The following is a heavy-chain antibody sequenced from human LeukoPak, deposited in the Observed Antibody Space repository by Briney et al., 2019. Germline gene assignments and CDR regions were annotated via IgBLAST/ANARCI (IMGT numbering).Heavy chain of an antibody. J-gene: IGHJ5*02. Sequence: PSETLSLTCTVSGGSISSSSYYWGWIRQPPGKGLEWIGSIYYSGSTYYNPSLKSRVTISVDTSKNQFSLKLSSVTAADTAVYYCARDRSSGVLLWFGESWFDPWGQGTLVTVSS. CDR2: IYYSGST. CDR3: ARDRSSGVLLWFGESWFDP. CDR1: GGSISSSSYY. V-gene: IGHV4-39*07. D-gene: IGHD3-10*01.